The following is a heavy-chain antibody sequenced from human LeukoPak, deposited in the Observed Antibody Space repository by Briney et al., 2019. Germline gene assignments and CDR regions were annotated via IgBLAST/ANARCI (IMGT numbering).Heavy chain of an antibody. CDR2: INWNGGST. CDR3: ARYLPESSSSGLFDY. V-gene: IGHV3-20*04. J-gene: IGHJ4*02. D-gene: IGHD6-6*01. CDR1: GFTFDDYG. Sequence: GRSLRLSCAASGFTFDDYGMSWVRQAPGKGLEWVSGINWNGGSTGYADSVKGPSTISRDNAKKSLYLQMNSLRAEDTALYYCARYLPESSSSGLFDYWGQGTLVSVSS.